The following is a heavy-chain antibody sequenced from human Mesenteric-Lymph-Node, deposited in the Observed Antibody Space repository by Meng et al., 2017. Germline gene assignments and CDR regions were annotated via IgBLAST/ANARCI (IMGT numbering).Heavy chain of an antibody. V-gene: IGHV1-69*08. CDR3: AREGITMVRGGIDP. CDR1: GGTFSSYT. Sequence: QVQRVQSGAEVKKPGSAVKVSCKASGGTFSSYTISWVRQAPGQGLEWMGRIIPILGIANYAQKFQGRVTITADKSTSTAYMELSSLRSEDTAVYYCAREGITMVRGGIDPWGQGTLVTVSS. J-gene: IGHJ5*02. CDR2: IIPILGIA. D-gene: IGHD3-10*01.